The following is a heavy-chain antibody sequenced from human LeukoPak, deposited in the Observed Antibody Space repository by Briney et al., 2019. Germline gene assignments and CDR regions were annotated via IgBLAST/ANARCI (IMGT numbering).Heavy chain of an antibody. J-gene: IGHJ5*02. Sequence: SETLSLTCTVSGGSITSSSYYWGWIRQPPGKGLEWIGRIYTSGSTNYNPSLKSRVTMSVDTSKNQFSLKLSSVTAADTAVYYCATMIVGAHWFDPWGQGTLVTVSS. CDR2: IYTSGST. CDR3: ATMIVGAHWFDP. CDR1: GGSITSSSYY. V-gene: IGHV4-39*07. D-gene: IGHD3-22*01.